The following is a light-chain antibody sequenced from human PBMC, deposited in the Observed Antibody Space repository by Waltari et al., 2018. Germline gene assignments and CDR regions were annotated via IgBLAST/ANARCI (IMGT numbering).Light chain of an antibody. CDR3: NSFTLGTALLV. J-gene: IGLJ2*01. CDR1: SSNVGCNKT. CDR2: DVN. Sequence: QSALTQPAPVSGSPGQSITISSTGTSSNVGCNKTFSWYQQHPGKAPRLIIYDVNNRPSGVSNRFSGSKSANTASLTISGLQAEDEADYYCNSFTLGTALLVFGGGTKLTVL. V-gene: IGLV2-14*03.